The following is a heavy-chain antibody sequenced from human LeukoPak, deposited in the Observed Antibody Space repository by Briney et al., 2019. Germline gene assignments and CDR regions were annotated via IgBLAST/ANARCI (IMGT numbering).Heavy chain of an antibody. CDR3: ARDRKAAAGTEGIDY. D-gene: IGHD6-13*01. Sequence: PSETLSLTCAVYGGSFSGYYWGWIRPPPGKGLEWIGSIYYRGSTYYNPSLKSRVTISVDTSKNQFSLKLSSVTAADTAVYYCARDRKAAAGTEGIDYWGQGTLVTVSS. V-gene: IGHV4-34*01. CDR1: GGSFSGYY. CDR2: IYYRGST. J-gene: IGHJ4*02.